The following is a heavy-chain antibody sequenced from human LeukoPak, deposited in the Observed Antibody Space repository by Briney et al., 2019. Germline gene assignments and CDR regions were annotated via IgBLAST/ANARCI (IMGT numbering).Heavy chain of an antibody. CDR1: GFTFSSYW. V-gene: IGHV3-7*03. D-gene: IGHD6-13*01. CDR2: IKQDGSQK. J-gene: IGHJ4*02. Sequence: GGSLRLSCAASGFTFSSYWMSWVRQAPGKGLEWVANIKQDGSQKYYVDSVKGRFTIPRDNAKNSLYLQMNSLRAEDTAMYYCTCPSAAGPNWGRGTLVTVSS. CDR3: TCPSAAGPN.